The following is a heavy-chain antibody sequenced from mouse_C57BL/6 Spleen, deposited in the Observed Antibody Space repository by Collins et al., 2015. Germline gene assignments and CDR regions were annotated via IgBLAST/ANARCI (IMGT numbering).Heavy chain of an antibody. Sequence: QVQLQQPGAELVMPGASVKMSCKASGYTFTDYWMHWVKQRPGQGLEWIGAIDTSDSYTSYNQKFKGKATLTVDESSSTAYMQLSSLTSEDSAVYYCARNHGNYANYYAMDYWGQGTSVTVSS. CDR1: GYTFTDYW. V-gene: IGHV1-69*01. CDR3: ARNHGNYANYYAMDY. D-gene: IGHD2-1*01. CDR2: IDTSDSYT. J-gene: IGHJ4*01.